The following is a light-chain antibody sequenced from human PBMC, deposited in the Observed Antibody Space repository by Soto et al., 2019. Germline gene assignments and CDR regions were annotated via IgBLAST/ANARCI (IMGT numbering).Light chain of an antibody. V-gene: IGKV1-5*01. CDR1: QSIGTW. CDR3: QQYNSYST. CDR2: DAS. Sequence: DIQMTQSPSTLSASVGDRVTITCRASQSIGTWLAWYQQKVGGAPNLLIYDASRLESGVPSRFSGSGSETEFTLTISSLQPDDFATYYCQQYNSYSTFGLGTKVEIK. J-gene: IGKJ1*01.